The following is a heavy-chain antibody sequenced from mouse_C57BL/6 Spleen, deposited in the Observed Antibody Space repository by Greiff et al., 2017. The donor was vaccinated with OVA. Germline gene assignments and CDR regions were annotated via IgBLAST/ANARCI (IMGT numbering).Heavy chain of an antibody. D-gene: IGHD1-1*01. CDR2: ISYSGST. V-gene: IGHV3-8*01. CDR3: ARWKYYYGSSYDAMDY. J-gene: IGHJ4*01. CDR1: GYSITSDY. Sequence: EVKLQESGPGLAKPSQTLSLTCSVTGYSITSDYWNWIRKFPGNKLEYMGYISYSGSTYYNPSPKSRISITRDTSKNQYYLQLNSVTTEDTATYYCARWKYYYGSSYDAMDYWGQGTSVTVSS.